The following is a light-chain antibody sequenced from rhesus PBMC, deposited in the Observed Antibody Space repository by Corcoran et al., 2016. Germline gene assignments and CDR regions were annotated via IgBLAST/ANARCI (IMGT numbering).Light chain of an antibody. CDR1: ENVNNY. Sequence: DIQMTQSPSSLSASVGDRVTITCRASENVNNYLHWYQQKPGKAPKLLISAASTWQSGVPSRFSGSGSGTDYTFTISSLQPEDVATYYCQHSYGTPLTFGGGTKVEIK. CDR3: QHSYGTPLT. CDR2: AAS. J-gene: IGKJ4*01. V-gene: IGKV1-74*01.